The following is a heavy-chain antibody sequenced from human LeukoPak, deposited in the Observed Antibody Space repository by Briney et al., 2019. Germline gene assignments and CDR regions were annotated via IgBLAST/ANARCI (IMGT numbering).Heavy chain of an antibody. D-gene: IGHD6-19*01. Sequence: PGGSLRLSCAASGFTFSSYWMSWVRQAPGKGLEWVANIKQDGSEKYYVDSVKGRFTISRDNAKNSLYLQMNSLRAEDTAVYYCAKIGWAAVAATGYYWGQGTLVTVSS. V-gene: IGHV3-7*03. CDR2: IKQDGSEK. J-gene: IGHJ4*02. CDR3: AKIGWAAVAATGYY. CDR1: GFTFSSYW.